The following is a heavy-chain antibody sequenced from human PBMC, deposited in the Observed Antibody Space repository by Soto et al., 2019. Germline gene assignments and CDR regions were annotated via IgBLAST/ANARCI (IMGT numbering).Heavy chain of an antibody. D-gene: IGHD3-22*01. J-gene: IGHJ6*02. V-gene: IGHV3-23*01. CDR3: AKDPAAPDSSGYQSKKYYYGMDV. Sequence: GGSLRLSCAASGFTFSSYAMSWVRQAPGKGLEWVSAISGSGGSTYYADSVKGRFTISRDNSKNTLYLQMNSLRAEDTAVYYCAKDPAAPDSSGYQSKKYYYGMDVWGQGTTVTVSS. CDR2: ISGSGGST. CDR1: GFTFSSYA.